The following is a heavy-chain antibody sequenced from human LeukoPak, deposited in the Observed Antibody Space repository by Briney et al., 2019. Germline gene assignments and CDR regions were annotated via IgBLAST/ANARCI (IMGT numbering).Heavy chain of an antibody. CDR2: INHSGST. Sequence: GSLRLSCAASEFSVGSNYMTWVRQPPGKGLEWIGEINHSGSTNYNPSLKSRVTISVDTSKNQFSLKLSSVTAADTAVYYCARGRIYCSGGSCYKRNLNWFDPWGQGTLVTVSS. J-gene: IGHJ5*02. V-gene: IGHV4-34*01. CDR1: EFSVGSNY. CDR3: ARGRIYCSGGSCYKRNLNWFDP. D-gene: IGHD2-15*01.